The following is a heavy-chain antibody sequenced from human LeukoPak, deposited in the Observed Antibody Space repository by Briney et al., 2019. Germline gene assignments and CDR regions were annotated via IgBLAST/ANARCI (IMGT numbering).Heavy chain of an antibody. CDR3: AKGSGYYTYNWFDP. CDR2: IRYDGSNK. CDR1: GFIFSSYG. D-gene: IGHD3-3*01. V-gene: IGHV3-30*02. J-gene: IGHJ5*02. Sequence: GGSLRLSCAASGFIFSSYGMHWVRQAPGKGLEWVAFIRYDGSNKYYADSVRGRFTISRDDSKDTLYLQMNSLRGDDTAVYYCAKGSGYYTYNWFDPWGQGTLVTVYS.